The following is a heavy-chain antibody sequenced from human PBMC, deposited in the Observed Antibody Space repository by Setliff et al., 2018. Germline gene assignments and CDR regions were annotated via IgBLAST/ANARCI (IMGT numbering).Heavy chain of an antibody. J-gene: IGHJ4*02. CDR3: ARVESMVRGKNILRHFDY. CDR2: INPNSGCT. D-gene: IGHD3-10*01. Sequence: GASVKVSCKASGYIFAGYYIHWARQAPGQGLEWMGWINPNSGCTKYAQKFQGRVTMTRDTSTSTAYMELTRLRSDDTAVYYCARVESMVRGKNILRHFDYWGQGTLVTVSS. V-gene: IGHV1-2*02. CDR1: GYIFAGYY.